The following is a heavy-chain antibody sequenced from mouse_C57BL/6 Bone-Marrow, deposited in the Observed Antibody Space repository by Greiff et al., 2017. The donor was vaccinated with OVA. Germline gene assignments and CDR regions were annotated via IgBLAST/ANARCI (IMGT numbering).Heavy chain of an antibody. D-gene: IGHD1-1*01. CDR3: ARSGGVYYGSSHWYFDV. Sequence: VQRVESGPELVKPGASVKISCKASGYAFSSSWMNWVKQRPGKGLEWIGRIYPGDGDTNYNGKFKGKATLTADKSSSTAYMQLSSLTSEDSAVYFCARSGGVYYGSSHWYFDVWGTGTTVTVSS. CDR1: GYAFSSSW. J-gene: IGHJ1*03. V-gene: IGHV1-82*01. CDR2: IYPGDGDT.